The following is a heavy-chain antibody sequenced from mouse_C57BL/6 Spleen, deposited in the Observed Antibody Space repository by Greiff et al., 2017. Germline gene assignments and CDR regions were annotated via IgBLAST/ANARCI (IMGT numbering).Heavy chain of an antibody. V-gene: IGHV5-17*01. CDR3: ARRMDGSSSYFDY. D-gene: IGHD1-1*01. CDR2: ISSGSSTN. J-gene: IGHJ2*01. CDR1: GFTFSDYG. Sequence: EVQVVESGGGLVKPGGSLKLSCAASGFTFSDYGMHWVRQAPEKGLEWVAYISSGSSTNYYADTVKGRFTISRDNAKNTLFLQMTSLRSEDTAMYYCARRMDGSSSYFDYWGQGTTLTVSS.